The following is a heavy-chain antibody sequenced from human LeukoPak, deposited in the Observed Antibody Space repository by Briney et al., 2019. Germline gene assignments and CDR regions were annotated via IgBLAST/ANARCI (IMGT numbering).Heavy chain of an antibody. V-gene: IGHV1-46*01. CDR3: ARGLYYDFWSGYLPYYYYGMDV. CDR1: GYTFTSYY. CDR2: INPSGGST. J-gene: IGHJ6*02. Sequence: ASVKVSCKASGYTFTSYYMHWVRQAPGQGLEWMEIINPSGGSTSYAQKFQGRVTMTRNTSISTAYMELSSLRSEDTAVYYCARGLYYDFWSGYLPYYYYGMDVWGQGTTVTVSS. D-gene: IGHD3-3*01.